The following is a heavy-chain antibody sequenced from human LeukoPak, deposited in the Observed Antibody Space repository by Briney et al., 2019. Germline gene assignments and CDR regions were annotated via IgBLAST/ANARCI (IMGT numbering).Heavy chain of an antibody. Sequence: SETLSLTCTVSGGSISSYYWSWIRQPPGKGLEWIGYIYYSGSTNYNPSLKSRVTISVDTSKNQFSLKLSSVTAADTAVYYCARDRNGSGSYYMTAYYYYYMDVWGKGTTVTVSS. D-gene: IGHD3-10*01. V-gene: IGHV4-59*01. CDR1: GGSISSYY. J-gene: IGHJ6*03. CDR3: ARDRNGSGSYYMTAYYYYYMDV. CDR2: IYYSGST.